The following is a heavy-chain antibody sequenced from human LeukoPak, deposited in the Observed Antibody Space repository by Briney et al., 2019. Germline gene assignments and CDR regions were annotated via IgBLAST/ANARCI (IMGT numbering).Heavy chain of an antibody. CDR1: GFTFSSYG. CDR2: IWYDGSNK. J-gene: IGHJ4*02. Sequence: GGSLRLSCAASGFTFSSYGMHWVRQAPGKGLEWVAVIWYDGSNKYYVDSVKGRFTISRDNSKNTLYLQMNSLRAEDTAVYYCAKDILAAAGEGGFDYWGQGTLVTVSS. CDR3: AKDILAAAGEGGFDY. D-gene: IGHD6-13*01. V-gene: IGHV3-30*02.